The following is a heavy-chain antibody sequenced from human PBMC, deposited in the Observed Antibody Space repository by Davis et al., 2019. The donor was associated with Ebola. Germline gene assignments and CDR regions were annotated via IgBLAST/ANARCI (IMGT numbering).Heavy chain of an antibody. CDR2: IYYSGST. D-gene: IGHD5/OR15-5a*01. J-gene: IGHJ4*02. Sequence: PGGSLRLSCTVSGGSISSSSYYWGWIRQPPGKGLEWIGSIYYSGSTYYNPSLKSRVTISVDTSKNQFSLKPSSVTAADTAVYYCARGDLRPDYWGQGTLVTVSS. CDR3: ARGDLRPDY. CDR1: GGSISSSSYY. V-gene: IGHV4-39*07.